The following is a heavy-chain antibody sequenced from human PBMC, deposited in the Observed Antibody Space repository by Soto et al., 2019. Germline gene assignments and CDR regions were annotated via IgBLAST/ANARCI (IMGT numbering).Heavy chain of an antibody. CDR3: ASWHEREHAYDV. V-gene: IGHV3-53*01. D-gene: IGHD1-1*01. Sequence: GGSLRLSCAAFGLTVSGKKYVAWVRQAPGKGLEWVSALYDVDGSFYADSVKGRFTTSSDSSKTTVYLQMNSLRPDDTAVYYCASWHEREHAYDVWGQGTTVTVSS. CDR2: LYDVDGS. J-gene: IGHJ3*01. CDR1: GLTVSGKKY.